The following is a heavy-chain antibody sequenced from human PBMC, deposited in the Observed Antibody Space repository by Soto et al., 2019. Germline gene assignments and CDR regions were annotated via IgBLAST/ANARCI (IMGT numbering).Heavy chain of an antibody. J-gene: IGHJ5*02. CDR1: GYTFTSYA. V-gene: IGHV1-3*01. D-gene: IGHD6-13*01. Sequence: ASVKVSCKASGYTFTSYAMHWVRQAPGQRLEWMGWINAGNGNTKYSQKFQGRVTITRDTSASTAYMELSSLRSEDTAVYYCARAPYSSPHRFDPWGQGTLVPVYS. CDR2: INAGNGNT. CDR3: ARAPYSSPHRFDP.